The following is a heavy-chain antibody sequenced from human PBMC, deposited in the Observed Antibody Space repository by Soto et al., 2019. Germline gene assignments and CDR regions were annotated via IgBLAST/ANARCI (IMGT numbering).Heavy chain of an antibody. V-gene: IGHV4-34*01. CDR3: AREAEYSGYDLDD. CDR1: GGSFSGYY. D-gene: IGHD5-12*01. Sequence: QVQLQQWGAGLLKPSETLSLTCAVYGGSFSGYYWSWIRQPPGKGLEWIGEINHSGSTNYNPSLKSRVTISVDTSKNQCSLKLSSVTAADTAVYYCAREAEYSGYDLDDWGQGTLVTVSS. CDR2: INHSGST. J-gene: IGHJ4*02.